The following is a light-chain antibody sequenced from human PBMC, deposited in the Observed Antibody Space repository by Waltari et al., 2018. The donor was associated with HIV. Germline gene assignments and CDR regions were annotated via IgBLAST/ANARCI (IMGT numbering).Light chain of an antibody. CDR1: ALPKRY. CDR2: RDT. V-gene: IGLV3-25*03. J-gene: IGLJ3*02. Sequence: SYELTQPPSVSVSPGQTARVTCSGDALPKRYAYWYQQRPGQAPVLLIFRDTERPSGIPERFSSSSSGTTVTLTIRAVQAEDEADYYCQSTDNSGVYWVFGGGTTLTVL. CDR3: QSTDNSGVYWV.